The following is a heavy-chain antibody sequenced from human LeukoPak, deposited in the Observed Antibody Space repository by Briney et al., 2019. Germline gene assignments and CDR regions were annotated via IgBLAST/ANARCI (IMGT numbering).Heavy chain of an antibody. Sequence: QPGGSLRLSCAASGFTFSSYWMSWVRQAPGEGLEWVANIKQDGSEKYYVDSVKGRFTISRGNAKNSLYLQMNSLRAEDTAVYYCARIPTMKYYYGMDVWGQGTTVTVSS. V-gene: IGHV3-7*01. CDR3: ARIPTMKYYYGMDV. D-gene: IGHD3-22*01. J-gene: IGHJ6*02. CDR2: IKQDGSEK. CDR1: GFTFSSYW.